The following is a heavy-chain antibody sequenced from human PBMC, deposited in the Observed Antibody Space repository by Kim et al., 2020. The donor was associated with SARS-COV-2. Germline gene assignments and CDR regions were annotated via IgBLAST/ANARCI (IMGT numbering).Heavy chain of an antibody. Sequence: SVKVSCKASGGTFSSYAISWVRQAPGQGLEWMGRIIPILGIANYAQKFQGRVTITADKSTSTAYIELSSLRSEDTAVYYCASPDDSSGYYWTLWGQGTL. V-gene: IGHV1-69*04. CDR3: ASPDDSSGYYWTL. J-gene: IGHJ4*02. D-gene: IGHD3-22*01. CDR2: IIPILGIA. CDR1: GGTFSSYA.